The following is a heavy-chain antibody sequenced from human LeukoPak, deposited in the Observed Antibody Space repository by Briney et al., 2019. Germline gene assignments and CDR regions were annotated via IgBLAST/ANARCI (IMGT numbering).Heavy chain of an antibody. Sequence: PSETLSLTCTVSGASIGSYYWSWIRQPPGKGLEWIGYIYTSGSTNTNPSLRSRVTISVDTSKNQFSLKLSSVTAADTAVYSCARHAPGGGGTTWFDYWGQGTLVTVSS. CDR1: GASIGSYY. D-gene: IGHD1-7*01. V-gene: IGHV4-4*09. CDR2: IYTSGST. J-gene: IGHJ4*02. CDR3: ARHAPGGGGTTWFDY.